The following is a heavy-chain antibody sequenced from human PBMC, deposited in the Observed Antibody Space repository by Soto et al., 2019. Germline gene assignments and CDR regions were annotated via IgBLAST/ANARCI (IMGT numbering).Heavy chain of an antibody. CDR1: GFTFSSYG. CDR2: ISYDGSNK. D-gene: IGHD6-13*01. V-gene: IGHV3-30*18. Sequence: GGSLRLSCAASGFTFSSYGMHWVRQAPGKGLEWVAVISYDGSNKYYADSVKGRFTISRDNSKNTLYLQMNSLRAEDTAVYYCAKREKQLIGFDPWGQGTLVTVSS. J-gene: IGHJ5*02. CDR3: AKREKQLIGFDP.